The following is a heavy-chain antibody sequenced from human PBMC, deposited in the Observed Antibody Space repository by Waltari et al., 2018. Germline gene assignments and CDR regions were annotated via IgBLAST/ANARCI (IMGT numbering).Heavy chain of an antibody. CDR3: ARGLRGGSGSYYSLDY. D-gene: IGHD3-10*01. CDR2: IYYSGST. V-gene: IGHV4-39*07. J-gene: IGHJ4*02. CDR1: GGSVSSSSYY. Sequence: QLQLQESGPGLVKPSETLSLTCTVSGGSVSSSSYYWGWIRQPPGKGLEWIGSIYYSGSTYYNPSLKSRVTISVDTSKNHFSLKLSSVTAADTAMYYCARGLRGGSGSYYSLDYWGQGTLVTVSS.